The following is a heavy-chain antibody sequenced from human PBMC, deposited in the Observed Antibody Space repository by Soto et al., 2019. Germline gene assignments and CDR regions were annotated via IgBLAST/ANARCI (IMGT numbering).Heavy chain of an antibody. CDR1: GYTFTSYD. CDR3: ARGTRSYYDFWSGYSRGAFDI. J-gene: IGHJ3*02. Sequence: ASVKVSCKASGYTFTSYDINWVRQATGQGLEWMGWMNPNSGNTGYAQKFQGRVTMTRNTSISTAYMELSSLRSEDTAVYYCARGTRSYYDFWSGYSRGAFDIWGQGTMVTVSS. D-gene: IGHD3-3*01. CDR2: MNPNSGNT. V-gene: IGHV1-8*01.